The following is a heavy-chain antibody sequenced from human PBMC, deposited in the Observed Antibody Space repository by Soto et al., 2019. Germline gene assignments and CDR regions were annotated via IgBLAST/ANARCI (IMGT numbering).Heavy chain of an antibody. J-gene: IGHJ4*02. CDR1: GGSISSSSYY. CDR2: IYYSGST. D-gene: IGHD2-2*01. V-gene: IGHV4-39*01. Sequence: QLQLQESGPGLVKPSETLSLTCTVPGGSISSSSYYWGWIRQPPGKGLEWIGSIYYSGSTYYNPSHMSRVTRSVDTSNNQFSLKLSSVTAADTAVYYCARYNLFVCTSCVDYWGQGTLVTVSS. CDR3: ARYNLFVCTSCVDY.